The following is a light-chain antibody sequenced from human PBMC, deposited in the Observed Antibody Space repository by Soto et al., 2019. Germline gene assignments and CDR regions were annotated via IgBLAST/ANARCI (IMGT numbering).Light chain of an antibody. J-gene: IGKJ2*01. V-gene: IGKV1-39*01. CDR3: QQSYIVPYT. CDR1: ENIRNY. Sequence: DIQMTQSPSSLSASVGDRVTISCRSSENIRNYLIWYRQKPGKAPELLMSVGSTLESGVPSRFSGSGLGTDFTLTIKSLQPEDFGVYYCQQSYIVPYTFGRGT. CDR2: VGS.